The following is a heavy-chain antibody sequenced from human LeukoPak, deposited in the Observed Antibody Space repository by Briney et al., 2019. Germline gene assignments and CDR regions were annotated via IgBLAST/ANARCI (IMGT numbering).Heavy chain of an antibody. Sequence: ASVKVSCKASGYTFTGYYMHWMRQAPGQGLEWMGWINPNSGGTNYAQKFQGRVTMTRDTSISTAYMELSRLRSDDTAVYYCARDWGRDSSGSDAFDIWGQGTMVTVSS. J-gene: IGHJ3*02. V-gene: IGHV1-2*02. CDR2: INPNSGGT. CDR1: GYTFTGYY. CDR3: ARDWGRDSSGSDAFDI. D-gene: IGHD3-22*01.